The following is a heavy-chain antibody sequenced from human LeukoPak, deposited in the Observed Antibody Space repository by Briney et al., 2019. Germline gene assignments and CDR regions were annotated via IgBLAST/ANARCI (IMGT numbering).Heavy chain of an antibody. Sequence: SETLSLTCAVSGGSISSSNWWSWVRQPPGKGLEWIGEIYHSGSTNYNPSLKSRVTISVDKSKNQFSLKLSSVTAADTAVYCARDLGYSYDSWIDYWGQGTLVTVSS. V-gene: IGHV4-4*02. CDR2: IYHSGST. D-gene: IGHD5-18*01. J-gene: IGHJ4*02. CDR3: ARDLGYSYDSWIDY. CDR1: GGSISSSNW.